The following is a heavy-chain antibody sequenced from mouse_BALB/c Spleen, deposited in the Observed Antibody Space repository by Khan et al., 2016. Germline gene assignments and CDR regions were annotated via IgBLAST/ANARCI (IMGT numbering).Heavy chain of an antibody. CDR2: INYSGNT. V-gene: IGHV3-8*02. Sequence: EVQLQESGPSLVKPSQTPSLTCSVTGYSLTSGYWNWLRTFPGTQLEYMGYINYSGNTYYTPSPKSRIFITRDSSQNQYYLQLNSVNTEDTATYYCARYDGYYFDYWGQGTTLTVSS. CDR1: GYSLTSGY. D-gene: IGHD2-3*01. J-gene: IGHJ2*01. CDR3: ARYDGYYFDY.